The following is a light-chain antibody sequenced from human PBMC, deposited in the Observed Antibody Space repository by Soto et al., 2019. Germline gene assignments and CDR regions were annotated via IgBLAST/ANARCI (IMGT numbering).Light chain of an antibody. CDR3: SSYTSSSTLDVV. Sequence: QSALTQPASVSGSPGQSITISCTGTSSDVVGYNYVSWYQQHPGKAPKLMIYDVSNRPSGVSNRFSGSKSGNTASLTISGIQAEDEAEYYCSSYTSSSTLDVVFGGGTKLTVL. CDR1: SSDVVGYNY. J-gene: IGLJ2*01. CDR2: DVS. V-gene: IGLV2-14*01.